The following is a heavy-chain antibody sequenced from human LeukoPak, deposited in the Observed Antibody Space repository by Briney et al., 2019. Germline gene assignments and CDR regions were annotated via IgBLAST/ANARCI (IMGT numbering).Heavy chain of an antibody. J-gene: IGHJ6*04. V-gene: IGHV3-30*04. CDR1: GFTFSSYA. D-gene: IGHD4-11*01. CDR3: ARGSVTTFYYYGMDL. CDR2: ISYDGSNK. Sequence: GGSLRLSCAASGFTFSSYAMHWVRQAPGKGLEWVAVISYDGSNKYYADSVKGRFTISRDNSKNTPYLQMNSLRAEDTAVYYCARGSVTTFYYYGMDLWGKGTTVAVSS.